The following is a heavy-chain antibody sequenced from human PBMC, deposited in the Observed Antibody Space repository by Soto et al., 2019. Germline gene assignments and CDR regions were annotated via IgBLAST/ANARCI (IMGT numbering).Heavy chain of an antibody. CDR2: IYYRGST. CDR1: GGSISSYY. J-gene: IGHJ6*02. Sequence: SETLSLTCTVSGGSISSYYWSWIRQPPGKGLEWIGYIYYRGSTNYNPSLKSRVTISVDTSKNQFSLKLSSVTAADTAVYYCGGYSSSGYYYGMDVWGQGTTVTVSS. V-gene: IGHV4-59*01. CDR3: GGYSSSGYYYGMDV. D-gene: IGHD6-6*01.